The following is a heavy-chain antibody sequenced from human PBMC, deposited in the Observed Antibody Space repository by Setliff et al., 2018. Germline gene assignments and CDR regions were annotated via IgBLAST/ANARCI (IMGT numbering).Heavy chain of an antibody. CDR2: INTNTGNP. CDR3: ARDGESTTFDY. Sequence: ASVKVSCKASGYTFTSYAMNWVRQAPGQGLEWLGWINTNTGNPTYAQGFPGRFVFSLDTPVSTAYLQISSLKAADTAVYYCARDGESTTFDYWGQGTLVTVSS. CDR1: GYTFTSYA. V-gene: IGHV7-4-1*02. J-gene: IGHJ4*02. D-gene: IGHD3-10*01.